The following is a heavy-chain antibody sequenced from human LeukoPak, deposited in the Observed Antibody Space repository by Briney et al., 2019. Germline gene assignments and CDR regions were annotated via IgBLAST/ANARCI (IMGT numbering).Heavy chain of an antibody. J-gene: IGHJ4*02. CDR2: IYYSGST. V-gene: IGHV4-39*01. D-gene: IGHD6-19*01. CDR3: ARGNPGIAVAGSHAIDY. Sequence: PSETLSLTCTVSGGSISSSSYYWGWIRQPPGKGLEWIGSIYYSGSTYYNPSLKSRVTISVDTSKNQFSLKLSSVTAADPAVYYCARGNPGIAVAGSHAIDYWGQGTLVTVSS. CDR1: GGSISSSSYY.